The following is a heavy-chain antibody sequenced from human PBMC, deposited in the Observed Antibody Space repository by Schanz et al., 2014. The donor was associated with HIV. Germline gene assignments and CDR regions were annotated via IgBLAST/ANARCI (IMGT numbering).Heavy chain of an antibody. Sequence: EVLLLESGGGLVQPGGSLRLSCAASGFTFSSYAMTWVRQAPGKGLEWVSTISGSGANTYYAESVKGRFTISRDNSKNTLYLQVSSLRAEDSAVYYCVKDLPSPNLSYWGQGTLVTVSP. V-gene: IGHV3-23*01. CDR1: GFTFSSYA. CDR2: ISGSGANT. J-gene: IGHJ4*02. D-gene: IGHD6-6*01. CDR3: VKDLPSPNLSY.